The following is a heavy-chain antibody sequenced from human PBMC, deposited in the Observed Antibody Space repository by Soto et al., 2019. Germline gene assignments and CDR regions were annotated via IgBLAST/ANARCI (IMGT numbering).Heavy chain of an antibody. Sequence: QVQLVESGGGVVQPGRSLRLSCAASGFTFSSYGMHWVRQAPGKGLEWVAVIWYDGSNKYYADSVKGRFTISRDNSKNTLYLQMNSLRAEDTAVYYCARGSPRNTDFDSWGQGTLVTVSS. CDR3: ARGSPRNTDFDS. J-gene: IGHJ4*02. CDR1: GFTFSSYG. D-gene: IGHD1-1*01. V-gene: IGHV3-33*01. CDR2: IWYDGSNK.